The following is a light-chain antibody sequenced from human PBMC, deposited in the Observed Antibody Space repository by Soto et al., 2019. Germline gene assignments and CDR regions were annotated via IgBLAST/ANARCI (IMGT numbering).Light chain of an antibody. Sequence: EILLTQSPATLSLSPGERATLSCRASQSVYNYLAWYQQKPGQAPRLLIFNVSNRATGIPARFSGSGSGTDFTLTISSLEPEDFAVYYCQQRLNWPGTFGQGTKVEI. CDR1: QSVYNY. J-gene: IGKJ1*01. V-gene: IGKV3-11*01. CDR3: QQRLNWPGT. CDR2: NVS.